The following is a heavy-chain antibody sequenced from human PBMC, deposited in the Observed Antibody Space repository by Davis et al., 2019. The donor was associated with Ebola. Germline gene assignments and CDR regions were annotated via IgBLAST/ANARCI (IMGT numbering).Heavy chain of an antibody. CDR3: ATYNFWSGYFDS. D-gene: IGHD3-3*01. Sequence: GGSLRLSCAASGFTFSSYWMHWVRQAPGKGLEWVSFILSSGRIDYADSVKGRFTISRDNFKNTLYLQMNSLGAEDTAVYYCATYNFWSGYFDSWGQGTLVTVSS. V-gene: IGHV3-66*01. CDR2: ILSSGRI. J-gene: IGHJ4*02. CDR1: GFTFSSYW.